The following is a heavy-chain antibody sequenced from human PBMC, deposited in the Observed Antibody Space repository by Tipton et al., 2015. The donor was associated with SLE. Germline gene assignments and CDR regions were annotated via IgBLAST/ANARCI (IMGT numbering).Heavy chain of an antibody. J-gene: IGHJ4*02. CDR1: GGSISSSSYY. CDR2: IYYSGST. Sequence: LRLSCSVSGGSISSSSYYWGWIRQPPGKGLEWIGSIYYSGSTYYNPSLKSRVTISVDTSKNQLSLKLSSVTAADTAVYYCARRGREIAAAGGMDYWGQGTLVTVSS. V-gene: IGHV4-39*01. D-gene: IGHD6-13*01. CDR3: ARRGREIAAAGGMDY.